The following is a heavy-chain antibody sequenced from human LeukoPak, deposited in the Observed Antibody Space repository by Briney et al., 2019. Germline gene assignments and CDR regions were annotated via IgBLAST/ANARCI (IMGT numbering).Heavy chain of an antibody. D-gene: IGHD1-26*01. J-gene: IGHJ5*02. CDR2: IYHSGST. CDR1: GGSFSGYY. CDR3: ARDHSGSYGWFDP. Sequence: PSETLSLTCVVYGGSFSGYYWSWIRQPPGKGLEWIGSIYHSGSTYYNPSLKSRVTISVDTSKNQFSLKLSSVTAADTAVYYCARDHSGSYGWFDPWGQGTLVTVSS. V-gene: IGHV4-34*01.